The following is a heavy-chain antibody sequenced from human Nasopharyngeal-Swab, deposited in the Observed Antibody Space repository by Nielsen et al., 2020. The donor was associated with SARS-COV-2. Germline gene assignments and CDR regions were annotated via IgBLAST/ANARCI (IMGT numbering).Heavy chain of an antibody. Sequence: SETLSLTCAISGDSVSSSSAAWNWIRQSPSRGLEWLGRTYYRSKWYNDYAVSVKGRITISPDTSKNQFSLHLNSVTPEDTAVYYCARARGAYGDYYYYYYTDVWGKGTTVTVSS. J-gene: IGHJ6*03. CDR3: ARARGAYGDYYYYYYTDV. CDR2: TYYRSKWYN. V-gene: IGHV6-1*01. D-gene: IGHD4-17*01. CDR1: GDSVSSSSAA.